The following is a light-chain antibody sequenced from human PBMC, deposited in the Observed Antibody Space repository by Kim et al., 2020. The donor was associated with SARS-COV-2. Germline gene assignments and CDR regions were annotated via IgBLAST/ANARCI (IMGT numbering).Light chain of an antibody. CDR3: HQFFAAPPS. V-gene: IGKV4-1*01. CDR1: QIGLYSSTRKSA. Sequence: RATINGTSSQIGLYSSTRKSALAWYQQKSGQPPKLLLYGAATRESGVPDRFSGSGSGTDFTLTISGMQAEDVAVYYCHQFFAAPPSFGQGTKLEF. CDR2: GAA. J-gene: IGKJ2*03.